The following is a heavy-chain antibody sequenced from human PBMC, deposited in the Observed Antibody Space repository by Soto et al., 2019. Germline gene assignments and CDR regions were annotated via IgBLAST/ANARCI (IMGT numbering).Heavy chain of an antibody. Sequence: QVQLVQSGAEVKKPGSSVKVSCKASGGTFSSYTISWVRQAPGQGLEWMGRIIPILGIANYAQKFQGRVTXTAXXXTXTAYMXLSXXXXXXXXVXXXXXXXXXXXXXXXXXWXQGTLVTVSS. CDR3: XXXXXXXXXXXXXX. V-gene: IGHV1-69*02. CDR2: IIPILGIA. CDR1: GGTFSSYT. J-gene: IGHJ4*02.